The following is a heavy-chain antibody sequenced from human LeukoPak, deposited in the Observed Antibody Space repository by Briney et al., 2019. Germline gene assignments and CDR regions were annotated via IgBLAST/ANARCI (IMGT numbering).Heavy chain of an antibody. V-gene: IGHV1-2*02. Sequence: ASVKVSCKASGYTFTGYYMHWVRQAPGQGLEWMGWINPNSGGTNYAQKFQGRVTMTRDTFISTAYMELSRLRSDDTAVYYCARVGSSGWFGFDYWGQGTLVTVSS. J-gene: IGHJ4*02. CDR3: ARVGSSGWFGFDY. CDR2: INPNSGGT. D-gene: IGHD6-19*01. CDR1: GYTFTGYY.